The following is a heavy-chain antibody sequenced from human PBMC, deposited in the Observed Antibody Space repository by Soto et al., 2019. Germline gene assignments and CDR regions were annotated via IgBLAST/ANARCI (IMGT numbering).Heavy chain of an antibody. J-gene: IGHJ4*02. V-gene: IGHV4-30-2*03. CDR3: ASFQVPGNFDY. Sequence: TSETLSPTCAVSGGSISSGGYSWGLVRQPPGKGLEWIGYIFYSGSTYYHPTLKSRLTVSVDTSKNQFSLKLTSLTAADTAMYYCASFQVPGNFDYWGQGTLVTVSS. CDR1: GGSISSGGYS. D-gene: IGHD6-13*01. CDR2: IFYSGST.